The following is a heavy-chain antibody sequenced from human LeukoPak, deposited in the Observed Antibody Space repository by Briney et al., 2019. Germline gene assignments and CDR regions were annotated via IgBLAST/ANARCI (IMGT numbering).Heavy chain of an antibody. CDR2: IYHTGSV. CDR3: ARHYDFWSAYNY. V-gene: IGHV4-4*02. D-gene: IGHD3-3*01. CDR1: GGSINSNYW. Sequence: SETLSLTCTVSGGSINSNYWWTWVRQSPGKGLKWIGEIYHTGSVNYNLSLESRVTISRDRSKNQFSLMLRSMTAADTAVYYCARHYDFWSAYNYWGQGILVTVSS. J-gene: IGHJ4*02.